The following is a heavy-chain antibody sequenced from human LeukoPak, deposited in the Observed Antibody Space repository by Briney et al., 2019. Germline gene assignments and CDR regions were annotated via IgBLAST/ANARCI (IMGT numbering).Heavy chain of an antibody. Sequence: GGSLRLSCAASGFTFSSYGMHWVRQAPGKGLEWVAFIRYDGSNKYYADSVKGRFTISRDNSKNTLYLQMNSLRAEDTAVYYCAKDILEWLLYGAFDIWGQGTMVTVSS. D-gene: IGHD3-3*01. CDR1: GFTFSSYG. J-gene: IGHJ3*02. CDR3: AKDILEWLLYGAFDI. CDR2: IRYDGSNK. V-gene: IGHV3-30*02.